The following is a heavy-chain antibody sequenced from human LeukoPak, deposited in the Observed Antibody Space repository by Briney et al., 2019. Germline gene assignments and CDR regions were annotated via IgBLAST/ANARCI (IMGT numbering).Heavy chain of an antibody. CDR1: GFTFSSYW. CDR3: ARVDSSGWRTYYYYMDV. J-gene: IGHJ6*03. Sequence: GGSLRLSCAASGFTFSSYWMSWVRPAPGKGLEGVANIKQDGSEKYYVDSVKGRLPISRDNAKNSLYLQMNSLRAEDTAVYYCARVDSSGWRTYYYYMDVWGKGTTVTVSS. D-gene: IGHD6-19*01. CDR2: IKQDGSEK. V-gene: IGHV3-7*01.